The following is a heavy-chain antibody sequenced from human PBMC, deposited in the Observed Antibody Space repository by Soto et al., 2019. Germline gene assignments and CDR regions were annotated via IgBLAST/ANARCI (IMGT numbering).Heavy chain of an antibody. D-gene: IGHD6-19*01. CDR2: IYYSGST. J-gene: IGHJ1*01. Sequence: TLSLTCTVSGGSISSGGYYWSWIRQHPGKGLEWIGYIYYSGSTYYNPSLKSRVTISVDTSKNQFSLYLQMNSLRAEDTAVYYCARAHGWFVQYFQHWGQGTLVTVSS. CDR3: ARAHGWFVQYFQH. CDR1: GGSISSGGYY. V-gene: IGHV4-31*03.